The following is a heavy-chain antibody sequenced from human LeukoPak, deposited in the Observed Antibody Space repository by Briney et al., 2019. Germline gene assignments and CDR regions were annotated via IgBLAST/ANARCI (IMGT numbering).Heavy chain of an antibody. CDR1: GFTFSSYG. J-gene: IGHJ4*02. D-gene: IGHD6-13*01. V-gene: IGHV3-33*06. Sequence: GGSLRLSCAASGFTFSSYGMHWVRQAPGKGLEWVAVIWYDGSNKYYADSVKGRFTISRDNSKNTLYLQMNSLRAEDTAVYYCAKDAALHIAAAGIHYWGQGTLVTVSS. CDR3: AKDAALHIAAAGIHY. CDR2: IWYDGSNK.